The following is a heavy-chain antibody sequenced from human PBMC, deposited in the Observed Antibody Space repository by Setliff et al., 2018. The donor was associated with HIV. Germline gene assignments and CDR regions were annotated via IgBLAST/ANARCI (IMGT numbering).Heavy chain of an antibody. J-gene: IGHJ6*02. V-gene: IGHV4-34*12. CDR3: ARREGYGMDV. CDR2: IIHSGST. Sequence: SETLSLTCAVYGGSFCGYYWSWIRQPPGKGLEWIGEIIHSGSTNYNPSLKSRVTISVDMSKNQFSLKLSSVTAADTAVYYCARREGYGMDVWGQGTTVTVSS. CDR1: GGSFCGYY.